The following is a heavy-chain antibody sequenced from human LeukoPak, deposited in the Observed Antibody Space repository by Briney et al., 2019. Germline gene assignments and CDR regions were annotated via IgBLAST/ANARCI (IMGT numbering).Heavy chain of an antibody. CDR2: INHSGST. J-gene: IGHJ4*02. D-gene: IGHD6-13*01. CDR1: GGSFSGYY. V-gene: IGHV4-34*01. CDR3: ARETAMRGSSWYGGRDFDY. Sequence: PSETLSLTCAVYGGSFSGYYWSWIRQPPGKGLEWIGEINHSGSTNYNPSLKSRVTISVDTSRNQFSLKLSSVTAADTAVYYCARETAMRGSSWYGGRDFDYWGRGTLVTVSS.